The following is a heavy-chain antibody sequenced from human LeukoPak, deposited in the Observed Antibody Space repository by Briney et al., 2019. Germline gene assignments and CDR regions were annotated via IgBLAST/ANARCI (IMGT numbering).Heavy chain of an antibody. J-gene: IGHJ4*02. Sequence: SQTLSLTCTVSGGSISSGGYYWSWIRQPPGTGLEWIGEINHSGSTNYNPSLKSRVTISVDTSKNQFSLKLSSVTAADTAVYYCAGVTAVVVPAAMDFDYWGQGTLVTVSS. D-gene: IGHD2-2*01. CDR2: INHSGST. CDR3: AGVTAVVVPAAMDFDY. CDR1: GGSISSGGYY. V-gene: IGHV4-30-2*01.